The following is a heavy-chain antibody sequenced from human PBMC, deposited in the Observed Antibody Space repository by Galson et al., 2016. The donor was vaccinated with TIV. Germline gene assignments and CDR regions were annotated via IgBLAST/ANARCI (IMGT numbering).Heavy chain of an antibody. D-gene: IGHD3-22*01. J-gene: IGHJ4*02. CDR2: IWYDGSNK. V-gene: IGHV3-33*01. CDR3: ARSPSRGYYWSIDY. Sequence: SLRLSCAASGFTFSSYGMHWVRQAPGKGLEWVAVIWYDGSNKYYADSVKGRFTISRGNSKNTLDLQMNSLRAEDTAVYYCARSPSRGYYWSIDYWGQGTLVTVSS. CDR1: GFTFSSYG.